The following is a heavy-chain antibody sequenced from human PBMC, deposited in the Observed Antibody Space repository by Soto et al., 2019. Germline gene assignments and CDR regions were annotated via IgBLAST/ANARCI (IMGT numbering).Heavy chain of an antibody. Sequence: PGGSLRLSCAASGFTFSRYWMSWVRQAPGKGLEWVANIKQDGSEKYYVDSVKGRFTISRDNAKNSLYLQMNSLRAEDTAVYYCARDPIWGSYRYFDYWGQGTLVTVSS. CDR3: ARDPIWGSYRYFDY. CDR2: IKQDGSEK. CDR1: GFTFSRYW. V-gene: IGHV3-7*01. J-gene: IGHJ4*02. D-gene: IGHD3-16*02.